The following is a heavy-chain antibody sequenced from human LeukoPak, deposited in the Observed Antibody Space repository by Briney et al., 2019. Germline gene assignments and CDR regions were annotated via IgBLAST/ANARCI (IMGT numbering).Heavy chain of an antibody. CDR3: AKDRQLLSGYYDY. J-gene: IGHJ4*02. Sequence: GGSLRLSCAASGFTFSSYGMHWVRQAPGKGLEWVAFIRYDGSNKYYADSVKGRFTISRDNSKNTLYLQMNSLRAEDTAVYYCAKDRQLLSGYYDYWGQGTLVTVSS. D-gene: IGHD2-2*01. V-gene: IGHV3-30*02. CDR2: IRYDGSNK. CDR1: GFTFSSYG.